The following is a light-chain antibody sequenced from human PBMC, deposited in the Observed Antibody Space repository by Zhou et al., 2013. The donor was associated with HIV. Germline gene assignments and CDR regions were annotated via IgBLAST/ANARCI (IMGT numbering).Light chain of an antibody. J-gene: IGKJ1*01. V-gene: IGKV1-17*01. CDR1: QGIKED. CDR3: QQYYTYPWT. Sequence: DIQMTQSPSSLSASVGDRVSITCRASQGIKEDLGWYQQKPGKAPTRLIYKASGLQSGVPSRFSGSGSGTEFTLTISGLQPDDFATYFCQQYYTYPWTFGQGTKVEIK. CDR2: KAS.